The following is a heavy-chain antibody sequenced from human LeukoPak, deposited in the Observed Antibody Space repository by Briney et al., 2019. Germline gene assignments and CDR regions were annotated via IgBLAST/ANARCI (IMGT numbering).Heavy chain of an antibody. CDR3: ARGQVAGWFDP. CDR1: GGSFSGYY. V-gene: IGHV4-34*01. CDR2: INHSGST. Sequence: SETLSLTCAVYGGSFSGYYWSWIRQPPGKGLEWIGEINHSGSTNYNPSLKSRVTISVDTSKDQFSLKLSSVTAADTAVYYCARGQVAGWFDPWGQGTLVTVSS. J-gene: IGHJ5*02.